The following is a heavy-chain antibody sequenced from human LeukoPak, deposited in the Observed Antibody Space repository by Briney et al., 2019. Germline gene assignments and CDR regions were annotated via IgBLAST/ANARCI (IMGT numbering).Heavy chain of an antibody. J-gene: IGHJ4*02. CDR3: AKGHRGLRPLDY. CDR1: GFTFSSYA. D-gene: IGHD5-18*01. V-gene: IGHV3-23*01. Sequence: GGSLRLSCAASGFTFSSYAMSWVRHAPGKGLEWVSAIRSSGGSTYYADSVKGRFTISRDNSKKTLYLQMNSLRAEDTAVYYCAKGHRGLRPLDYWGQGTLVTVSS. CDR2: IRSSGGST.